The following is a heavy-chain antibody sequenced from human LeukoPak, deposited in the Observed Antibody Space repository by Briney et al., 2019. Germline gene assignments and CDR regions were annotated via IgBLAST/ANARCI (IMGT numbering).Heavy chain of an antibody. CDR2: INNSSRYI. D-gene: IGHD7-27*01. V-gene: IGHV3-21*01. CDR1: KFTFNNYT. J-gene: IGHJ6*02. CDR3: ARDLGIVYYYGMDV. Sequence: GGSLRLSCAPSKFTFNNYTLNWVRQVPGKGLEWVSSINNSSRYISYADSVNGRFTISRDNAKNSLYLQTNSLRAEDTAVYYCARDLGIVYYYGMDVWGQGTTVIVSS.